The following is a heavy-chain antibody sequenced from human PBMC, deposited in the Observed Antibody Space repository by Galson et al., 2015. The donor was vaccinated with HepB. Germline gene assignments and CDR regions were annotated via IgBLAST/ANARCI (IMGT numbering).Heavy chain of an antibody. J-gene: IGHJ4*02. Sequence: SLRLSCAVSGFILKSYSMNWVRQVPGKGLEWVSYISSSSSTIYYADSVKGRFIISRDNAKNSLYLQMNSLKDEDTAVYYCAKDGGSWSAYYLDYWGQGTLVTVSS. CDR3: AKDGGSWSAYYLDY. D-gene: IGHD3-3*01. V-gene: IGHV3-48*02. CDR1: GFILKSYS. CDR2: ISSSSSTI.